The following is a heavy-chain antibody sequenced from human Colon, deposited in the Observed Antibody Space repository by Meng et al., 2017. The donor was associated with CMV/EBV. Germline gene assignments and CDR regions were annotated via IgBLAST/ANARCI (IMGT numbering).Heavy chain of an antibody. CDR3: ARELGGTYYFDF. Sequence: QVQLVQAGAEVKKPGASVRVSCKASGYTLSGYHTHWVRQAPGKGLEWMGRVDPGGGAKYTQRFQGRVTMTRDTSTSTVPMELNSLTFADTAVYYCARELGGTYYFDFWGQGTLVTVSS. CDR1: GYTLSGYH. J-gene: IGHJ4*02. CDR2: VDPGGGA. V-gene: IGHV1-46*01. D-gene: IGHD1-26*01.